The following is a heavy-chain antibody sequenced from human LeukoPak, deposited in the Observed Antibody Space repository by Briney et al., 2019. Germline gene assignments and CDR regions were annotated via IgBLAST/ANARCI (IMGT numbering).Heavy chain of an antibody. CDR1: EFTFSNYA. D-gene: IGHD3-10*01. J-gene: IGHJ4*02. Sequence: PGGSLRLSCAASEFTFSNYAMYWVRQAPDKGLEWVALISSDGDNKNYADSVKGRFTISRDNSKNILYLQLNSLRVEDTAVYYCARDLAAYGFYGSGSWGYWGQGTRVTVSS. V-gene: IGHV3-30-3*01. CDR3: ARDLAAYGFYGSGSWGY. CDR2: ISSDGDNK.